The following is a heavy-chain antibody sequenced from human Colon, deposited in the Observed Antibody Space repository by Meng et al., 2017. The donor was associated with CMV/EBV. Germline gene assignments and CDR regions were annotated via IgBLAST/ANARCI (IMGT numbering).Heavy chain of an antibody. Sequence: PLQSLSFTVLVSGGSISSSSYFWGLIRQPPGKGLEWLGSIYYSGSTYYNPSLKSRVTISVDTSKNQFSLKLSSVTAADTAVYYCARATLTIFGVVIPPHWFDLWGQGTLVTVSS. D-gene: IGHD3-3*01. J-gene: IGHJ5*02. CDR2: IYYSGST. V-gene: IGHV4-39*07. CDR1: GGSISSSSYF. CDR3: ARATLTIFGVVIPPHWFDL.